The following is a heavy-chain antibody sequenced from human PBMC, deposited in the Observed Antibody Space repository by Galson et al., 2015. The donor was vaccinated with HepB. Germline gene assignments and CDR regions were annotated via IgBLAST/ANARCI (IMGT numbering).Heavy chain of an antibody. D-gene: IGHD1-26*01. CDR2: ISYDGSNK. CDR3: AKAGIVGATAFDY. CDR1: GFTFSSYG. Sequence: SLRLSCAASGFTFSSYGMHWVRQAPGKGLEWVAVISYDGSNKYYADSVKGRFTISRDNSKNTLYLQMNSLRAEDTAVYYCAKAGIVGATAFDYWGQGTLVTVSS. J-gene: IGHJ4*02. V-gene: IGHV3-30*18.